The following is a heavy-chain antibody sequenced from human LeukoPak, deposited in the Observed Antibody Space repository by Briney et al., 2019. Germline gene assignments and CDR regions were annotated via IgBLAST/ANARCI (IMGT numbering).Heavy chain of an antibody. Sequence: PGRSLRLSCAASGFTFSSYAMHWVRQAPGKGLEWVAVISYDGSNKYYADSVKGRFTISRDNSKNTLYLQMNSLRAEDTAVYYCATDRGYSFDYWGQGTLVTVSS. CDR2: ISYDGSNK. D-gene: IGHD5-18*01. CDR1: GFTFSSYA. V-gene: IGHV3-30-3*01. CDR3: ATDRGYSFDY. J-gene: IGHJ4*02.